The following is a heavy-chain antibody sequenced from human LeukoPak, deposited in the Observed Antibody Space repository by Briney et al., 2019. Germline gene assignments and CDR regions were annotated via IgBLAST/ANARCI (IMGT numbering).Heavy chain of an antibody. Sequence: PSETLSLTCAVYGGSLSGYYWSWIRQPPGKGLEWIGEINHWGSTNYNPSLKSRVTISVDTSKNQFSLKLSSVTAADTAVYYCARGPLYNPYYYGSGSRNYYFDYWGQGTLVTVSS. CDR1: GGSLSGYY. V-gene: IGHV4-34*01. D-gene: IGHD3-10*01. CDR3: ARGPLYNPYYYGSGSRNYYFDY. J-gene: IGHJ4*02. CDR2: INHWGST.